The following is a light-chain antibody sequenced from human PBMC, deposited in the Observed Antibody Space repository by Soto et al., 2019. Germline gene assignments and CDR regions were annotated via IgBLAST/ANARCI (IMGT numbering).Light chain of an antibody. CDR2: GAS. J-gene: IGKJ1*01. CDR3: QQSGSSTQT. V-gene: IGKV3-20*01. Sequence: ESVLTQSPGTLSLSPGDRATLSCRASPSVSSNHLAWYQKKGGQPPRLLIYGASSRATGTPGRFSGIVSGTDFNLTLTRLETEDFAVYECQQSGSSTQTFCQLTKVDIK. CDR1: PSVSSNH.